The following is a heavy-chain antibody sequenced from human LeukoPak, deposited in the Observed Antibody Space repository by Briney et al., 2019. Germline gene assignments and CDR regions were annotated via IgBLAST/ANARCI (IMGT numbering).Heavy chain of an antibody. Sequence: GGSLRLSCAASGFTFSSYSMNWVRQAPGKGLEWVSSISSSSSSMYYADSVKGRFTISRDNAKNSLYLQMNSLRAEDTAVYYCARDISSGYLDYWGQGTLVTVSS. CDR3: ARDISSGYLDY. CDR1: GFTFSSYS. CDR2: ISSSSSSM. V-gene: IGHV3-21*01. D-gene: IGHD3-22*01. J-gene: IGHJ4*02.